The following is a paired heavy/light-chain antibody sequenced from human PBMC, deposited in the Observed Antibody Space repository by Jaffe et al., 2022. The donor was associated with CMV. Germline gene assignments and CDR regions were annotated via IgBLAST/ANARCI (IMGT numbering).Heavy chain of an antibody. CDR2: ISWNSGSI. J-gene: IGHJ6*02. D-gene: IGHD6-13*01. CDR1: GFTFDDYA. V-gene: IGHV3-9*01. Sequence: EVQLVESGGGLVQPGRSLRLSCAASGFTFDDYAMHWVRQAPGKGLEWVSGISWNSGSIGYADSVKGRFTISRDNAKNSLYLQMNSLRAEDTALYYCAKDMARAAADPYYYYGMDVWGQGTTVTVSS. CDR3: AKDMARAAADPYYYYGMDV.
Light chain of an antibody. J-gene: IGLJ3*02. CDR1: SSNIGSNT. Sequence: QSVLTQPPSASGTPGQRVTISCSGSSSNIGSNTVNWYQQLPGTAPKLLIYSNNQRPSGVPDRFSGSKSGTSASLAISGLQSEDEADYYCAAWDDSLVGVFGGGTKLTVL. V-gene: IGLV1-44*01. CDR3: AAWDDSLVGV. CDR2: SNN.